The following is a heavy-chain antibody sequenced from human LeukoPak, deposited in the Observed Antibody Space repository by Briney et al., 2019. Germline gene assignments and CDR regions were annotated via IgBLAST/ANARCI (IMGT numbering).Heavy chain of an antibody. D-gene: IGHD6-19*01. J-gene: IGHJ5*02. CDR3: ARDSSGWLRWFDP. CDR1: GYTFTGYY. V-gene: IGHV1-2*02. CDR2: INPNSGGT. Sequence: ASVKVSCKASGYTFTGYYMHWVRQAPGQGLEWMGWINPNSGGTNYAQKFQGRVTMTRDTSISTAYMDLSSLRSDDTAVYYCARDSSGWLRWFDPWGQGTLVTVSS.